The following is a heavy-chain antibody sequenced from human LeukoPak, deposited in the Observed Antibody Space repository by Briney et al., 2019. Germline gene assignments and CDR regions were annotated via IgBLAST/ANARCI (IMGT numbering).Heavy chain of an antibody. V-gene: IGHV3-7*01. Sequence: GGSLRLSCAASGFTFSSYWMSWVRQAPGKGLEWVANIKQDGSEKYYVDSVKGRFTISRDNAKNSLYLQMNSLRAEDTAVYYCARENYDILTGYSQNYYYYYMDVWGKGTMVTISS. CDR1: GFTFSSYW. CDR2: IKQDGSEK. D-gene: IGHD3-9*01. CDR3: ARENYDILTGYSQNYYYYYMDV. J-gene: IGHJ6*03.